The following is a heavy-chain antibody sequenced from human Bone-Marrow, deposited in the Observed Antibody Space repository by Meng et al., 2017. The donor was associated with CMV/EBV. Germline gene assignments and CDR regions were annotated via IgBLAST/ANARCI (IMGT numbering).Heavy chain of an antibody. CDR2: ISSSSSYI. V-gene: IGHV3-21*01. J-gene: IGHJ4*02. CDR1: GFTFSSYW. CDR3: ARPLTMYQPPGV. Sequence: GESLKISCAASGFTFSSYWMHWVRQAPGKGLEWVSSISSSSSYIYYADSVKGRFTISRDNAKNSLYLQMNSLRAEDTAVYYCARPLTMYQPPGVWGQGTLVTVSS. D-gene: IGHD2-2*01.